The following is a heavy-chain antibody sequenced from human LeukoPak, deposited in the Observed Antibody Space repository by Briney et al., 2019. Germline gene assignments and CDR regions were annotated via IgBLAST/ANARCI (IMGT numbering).Heavy chain of an antibody. CDR2: ISSSSSYI. Sequence: GGSLRLSCAASGSTFSSYSMNWVRQAPGKGLEWVSSISSSSSYIYYADSVKGRFTISRDNAKNSLYLQMNSLRAEDTAVYYCARATQQLVIGFDPWGQGTLVTVSS. CDR3: ARATQQLVIGFDP. V-gene: IGHV3-21*01. J-gene: IGHJ5*02. CDR1: GSTFSSYS. D-gene: IGHD6-13*01.